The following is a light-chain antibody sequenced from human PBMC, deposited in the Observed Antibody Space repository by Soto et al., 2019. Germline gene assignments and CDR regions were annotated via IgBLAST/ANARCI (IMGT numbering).Light chain of an antibody. CDR3: QQYNDWPRT. CDR2: GAS. CDR1: EGVVSS. Sequence: ETVMTQSPATLSVSPGERFTLSCRSSEGVVSSLAWYQQKPGQAPRVLIYGASTTAPGIPARFSGSGSGTEFTLTISSLQSEDSAVYHCQQYNDWPRTFGQGTKVDIK. V-gene: IGKV3-15*01. J-gene: IGKJ1*01.